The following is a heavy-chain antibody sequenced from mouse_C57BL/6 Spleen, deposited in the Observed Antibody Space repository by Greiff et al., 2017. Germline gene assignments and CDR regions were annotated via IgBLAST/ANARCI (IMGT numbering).Heavy chain of an antibody. D-gene: IGHD1-1*01. Sequence: QVQLQQSGAELMKPGASVKLSCKATGYTFTGSWIQWVKPSTGHGLEWLGEILPGSGSTNYNEKFKGKSTFTADTSSNTAYMQLSSLTTEDSAIYYCARRVTTVVATSGQYYFDYWGQGTTLTVSS. J-gene: IGHJ2*01. CDR1: GYTFTGSW. V-gene: IGHV1-9*01. CDR2: ILPGSGST. CDR3: ARRVTTVVATSGQYYFDY.